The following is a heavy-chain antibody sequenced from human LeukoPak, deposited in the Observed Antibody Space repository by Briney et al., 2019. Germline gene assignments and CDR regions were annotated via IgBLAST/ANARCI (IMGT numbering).Heavy chain of an antibody. CDR2: INPSGGST. CDR1: GYTFTGYY. D-gene: IGHD3-10*01. CDR3: VRGPYGSGISNWFDP. J-gene: IGHJ5*02. V-gene: IGHV1-46*01. Sequence: GASVKVSCKASGYTFTGYYMHWVRQAPGQGLEWMGMINPSGGSTSYAQKFQGRVTMTRDTSTSTVYMELSSLRSEDTAVYYCVRGPYGSGISNWFDPWGQGTQVIVSS.